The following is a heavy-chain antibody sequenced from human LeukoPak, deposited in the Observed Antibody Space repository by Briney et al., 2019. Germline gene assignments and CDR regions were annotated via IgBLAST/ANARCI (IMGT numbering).Heavy chain of an antibody. Sequence: GGSLRLSCAASGFSFSSYNMEWVRQAPGKGLEWVSSISHSSGYIQYADSVKGRFTISRDNAKNSLYLQMNSLRAEDTAVYYCARDQVFGDYVWGSYDYWGQGTLVTVSS. V-gene: IGHV3-21*01. J-gene: IGHJ4*02. D-gene: IGHD3-16*01. CDR2: ISHSSGYI. CDR1: GFSFSSYN. CDR3: ARDQVFGDYVWGSYDY.